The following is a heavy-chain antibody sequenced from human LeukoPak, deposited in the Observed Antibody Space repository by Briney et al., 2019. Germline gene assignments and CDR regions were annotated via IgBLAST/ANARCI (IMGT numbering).Heavy chain of an antibody. D-gene: IGHD2-2*01. Sequence: GGSLRLSCAASGFTFSSYSMNWVRQAPGKGLEWDSSISSSSSYIYYADSVTGRFTISRDNAKNSLYLQMNSLRAEDTAVYYCARDIRCSSTSCFAYFDYWGQGTLVTVSS. CDR1: GFTFSSYS. CDR3: ARDIRCSSTSCFAYFDY. J-gene: IGHJ4*02. V-gene: IGHV3-21*01. CDR2: ISSSSSYI.